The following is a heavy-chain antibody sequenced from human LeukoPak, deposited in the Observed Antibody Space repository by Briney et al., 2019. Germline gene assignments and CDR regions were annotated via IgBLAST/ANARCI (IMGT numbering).Heavy chain of an antibody. CDR2: INPNSGGT. D-gene: IGHD4-17*01. V-gene: IGHV1-2*02. J-gene: IGHJ4*02. Sequence: ASVKVSCKASGYTFTGYYMHWVRQAPGQGLEWMGWINPNSGGTNYAQKFQGRVTMTRDTSISTAYMELSRPRSDDTAVYYCARDLSGAMTTVTCADYWGQGTLVTVSS. CDR1: GYTFTGYY. CDR3: ARDLSGAMTTVTCADY.